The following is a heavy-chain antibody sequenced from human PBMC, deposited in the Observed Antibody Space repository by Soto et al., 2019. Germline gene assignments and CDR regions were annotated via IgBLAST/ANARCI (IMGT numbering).Heavy chain of an antibody. Sequence: SETLSLTCAVSGGSISSGGYSWSWIRQPPGKGLEWIGYIYHSGSTYYNPSLKSRVTISVDRSKNQFSLKLSSVTAADTAVYYCARHGHKLRYFDWPSIDDWGQGTPVTVSS. CDR3: ARHGHKLRYFDWPSIDD. V-gene: IGHV4-30-2*01. D-gene: IGHD3-9*01. CDR2: IYHSGST. CDR1: GGSISSGGYS. J-gene: IGHJ4*02.